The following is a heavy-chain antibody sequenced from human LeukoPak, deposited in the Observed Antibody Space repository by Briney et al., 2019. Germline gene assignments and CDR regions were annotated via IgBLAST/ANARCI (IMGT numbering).Heavy chain of an antibody. CDR3: ARAQWLDSFDY. J-gene: IGHJ4*02. Sequence: GGSPRLSCAASGFTFSSYWMHWVRQAPGKGLVWVSRINSDGSSTSYADSVKGRFTISRDNAKNTLYLQMNSLRDEDTAVYYCARAQWLDSFDYWGQGTLVTVSS. CDR2: INSDGSST. D-gene: IGHD6-19*01. CDR1: GFTFSSYW. V-gene: IGHV3-74*01.